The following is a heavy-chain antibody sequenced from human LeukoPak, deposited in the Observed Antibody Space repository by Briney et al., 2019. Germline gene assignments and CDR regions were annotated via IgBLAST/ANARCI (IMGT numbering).Heavy chain of an antibody. CDR3: ARDQVPLVVPAAILGY. CDR2: ISYDGSNK. V-gene: IGHV3-30*04. J-gene: IGHJ4*02. Sequence: GGSLRLSCAASGFTFGSYAMPWVRQAPGKGLEWVAVISYDGSNKYYADSVKGRFTISRDNSKNTLYLQMNSLRAEDTAVYYCARDQVPLVVPAAILGYWGQGTLVTVSS. D-gene: IGHD2-2*01. CDR1: GFTFGSYA.